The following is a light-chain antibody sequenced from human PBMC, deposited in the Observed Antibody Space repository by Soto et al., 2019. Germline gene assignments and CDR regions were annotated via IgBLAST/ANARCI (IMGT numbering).Light chain of an antibody. V-gene: IGLV2-23*02. CDR3: CSYAGSSTFVV. CDR2: EVS. J-gene: IGLJ2*01. Sequence: QSVLTQPASVSGSPGQSITISCTGTSSDVGSYNLVSWYQQHPGKAPKLMIYEVSKRPSGVSNRFSGSKSGNTASLTISGLQPEDEPDYYCCSYAGSSTFVVFGRGTKLTVL. CDR1: SSDVGSYNL.